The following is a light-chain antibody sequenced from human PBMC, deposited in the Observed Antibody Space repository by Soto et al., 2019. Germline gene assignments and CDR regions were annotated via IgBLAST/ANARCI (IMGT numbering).Light chain of an antibody. CDR2: GAS. J-gene: IGKJ4*01. CDR3: QQYDDWRLLT. Sequence: EVVMTQSPATLSVSPGDKATLSCRASQSVSSHLAWYHQKPGQAPRLLIYGASTRASGVPARFSGSGSGTEFTLTISSLQSEDFAIYYCQQYDDWRLLTFGGGTKVEI. V-gene: IGKV3-15*01. CDR1: QSVSSH.